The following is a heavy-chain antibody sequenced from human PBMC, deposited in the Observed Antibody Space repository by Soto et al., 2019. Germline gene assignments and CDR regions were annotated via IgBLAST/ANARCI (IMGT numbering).Heavy chain of an antibody. CDR1: GYTFTSYG. J-gene: IGHJ4*02. D-gene: IGHD1-7*01. CDR2: ISAYNGNT. CDR3: GLELPAGYFDY. V-gene: IGHV1-18*01. Sequence: ASVKVSCKASGYTFTSYGISWVRQAPGQGLEWMGWISAYNGNTNYAQKLQGRVTMTTDTSTSTAYMELRSLRSDDTAVYYCGLELPAGYFDYWGQGTLVTVSS.